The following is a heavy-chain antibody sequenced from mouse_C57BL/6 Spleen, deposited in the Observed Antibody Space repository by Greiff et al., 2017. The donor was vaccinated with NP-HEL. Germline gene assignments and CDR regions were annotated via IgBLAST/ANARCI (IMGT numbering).Heavy chain of an antibody. V-gene: IGHV1-82*01. CDR1: GYAFSSSW. Sequence: VQLQQSGPELVKPGASVKISCKASGYAFSSSWMNWVKQRPGKGLEWIGRIYPGDGDTNYNGKFKGKATLTADKSSSTAYMQLSSLTSEDSAVYFCAREELGRTLLAYWGQGTLVTVSA. D-gene: IGHD4-1*01. CDR3: AREELGRTLLAY. CDR2: IYPGDGDT. J-gene: IGHJ3*01.